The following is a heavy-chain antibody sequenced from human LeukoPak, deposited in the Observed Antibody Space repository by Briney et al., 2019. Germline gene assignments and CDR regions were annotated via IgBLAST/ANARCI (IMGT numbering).Heavy chain of an antibody. V-gene: IGHV5-51*01. J-gene: IGHJ4*02. Sequence: GESLKISCKGSGYSFTSYWIGWVRQMPGKGLEWMGIIYPGDSDTRYSPSFQGQVTTSADKSISTAYLQWSSLKASDTAMYYCARQGDYYDSSGYFGYWGQGTLVTVSS. CDR3: ARQGDYYDSSGYFGY. CDR1: GYSFTSYW. D-gene: IGHD3-22*01. CDR2: IYPGDSDT.